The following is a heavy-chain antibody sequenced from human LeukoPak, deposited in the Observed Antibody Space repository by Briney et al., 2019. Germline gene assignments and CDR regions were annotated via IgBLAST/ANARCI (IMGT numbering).Heavy chain of an antibody. J-gene: IGHJ4*01. Sequence: GGSLRLSCAPSGFTFSSYRMNWVRQAPGKGLEWVSSIRSSSSYIYYAESVKGRFTIYRDYAKNLLYLQMDSLRIEETAVYYCARDHGIPGSGSYRFDYWGHGTLVTVSS. CDR1: GFTFSSYR. CDR2: IRSSSSYI. CDR3: ARDHGIPGSGSYRFDY. V-gene: IGHV3-21*06. D-gene: IGHD3-10*01.